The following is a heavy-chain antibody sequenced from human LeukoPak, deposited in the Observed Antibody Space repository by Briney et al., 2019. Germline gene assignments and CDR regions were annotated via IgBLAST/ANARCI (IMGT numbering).Heavy chain of an antibody. J-gene: IGHJ6*02. CDR1: GGSISSGGYY. Sequence: SQTLSLTCTVSGGSISSGGYYWSWIRQHPGKGLEWIGYIYYSGSTYYNPSLKSRVTISVDTSKNQFSLKLSSVTAADTAVYYCARDMGAGSGSSFYYYYYGMDVWGQGTTVTVSS. V-gene: IGHV4-31*03. CDR2: IYYSGST. D-gene: IGHD3-10*01. CDR3: ARDMGAGSGSSFYYYYYGMDV.